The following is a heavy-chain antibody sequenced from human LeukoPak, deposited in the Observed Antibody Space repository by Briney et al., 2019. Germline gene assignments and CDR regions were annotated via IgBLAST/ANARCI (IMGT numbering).Heavy chain of an antibody. D-gene: IGHD3-22*01. Sequence: GGSLRLSCAASGFTFSTYWMHWIRQAPGKGLVWVSRIKYDGSMTTYGDSVKGRFSISRDNAKNTVDLQMNSLRAENTAVYYCARGASSAYYVDYWGQGTLVSVSS. CDR1: GFTFSTYW. V-gene: IGHV3-74*01. CDR2: IKYDGSMT. CDR3: ARGASSAYYVDY. J-gene: IGHJ4*02.